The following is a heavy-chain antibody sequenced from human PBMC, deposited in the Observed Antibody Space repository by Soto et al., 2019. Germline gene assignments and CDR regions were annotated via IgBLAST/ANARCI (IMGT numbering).Heavy chain of an antibody. CDR3: AKGGPESEYAVYAFEI. D-gene: IGHD2-2*01. Sequence: EVKLLESGGGLEQPGGSLRLSCAASASGFSFSNYAMSWVRQAPGKGLEWVSGISVSGGSTYYAESVKGRFTISRDNSQNRLYRQMNSLRVDDTALYYCAKGGPESEYAVYAFEIWFQGPMVTVSS. CDR2: ISVSGGST. V-gene: IGHV3-23*01. J-gene: IGHJ3*02. CDR1: GFSFSNYA.